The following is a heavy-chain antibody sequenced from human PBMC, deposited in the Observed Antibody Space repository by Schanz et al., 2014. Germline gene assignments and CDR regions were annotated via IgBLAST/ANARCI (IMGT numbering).Heavy chain of an antibody. CDR3: ARDGDFDY. Sequence: VQLAESGGGVVQPGGSLRLSCAASGFTFTTYAMTWVRQAPGKGLEWVSNISPTGSSTYYADSVKGRFTISRDNSKNTLFLQMSSLRAEDTAVYYCARDGDFDYWGQGTLVTVSS. CDR2: ISPTGSST. CDR1: GFTFTTYA. V-gene: IGHV3-23*04. J-gene: IGHJ4*02.